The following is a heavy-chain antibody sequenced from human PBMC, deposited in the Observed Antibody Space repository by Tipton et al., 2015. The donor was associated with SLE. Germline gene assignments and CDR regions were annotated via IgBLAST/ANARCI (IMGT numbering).Heavy chain of an antibody. CDR1: GGSFSGYY. CDR3: AGGYSYGS. V-gene: IGHV4-34*01. D-gene: IGHD5-18*01. J-gene: IGHJ4*02. CDR2: INHSGST. Sequence: LRLSCAVYGGSFSGYYWSWIRQPPGKGLEWIGEINHSGSTNYNPSLKSRVTISVDTSKNQFSLKLSSVTAADTAVYYCAGGYSYGSWGQGTLVTVSS.